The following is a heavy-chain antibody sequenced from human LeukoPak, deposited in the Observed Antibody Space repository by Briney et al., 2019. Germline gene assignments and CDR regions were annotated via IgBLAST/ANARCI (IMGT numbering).Heavy chain of an antibody. Sequence: AASVKVSCKVSGYTLTELSMPWVRQAPGKGLEWMGGFDPEDGETIYAQKFQGRVTMTDDTSTDTAYMELSSLRSDDTAVYYCATVPPYTPLRYDYYMDVWGKGTTVTVSS. CDR1: GYTLTELS. CDR2: FDPEDGET. J-gene: IGHJ6*03. D-gene: IGHD2-15*01. V-gene: IGHV1-24*01. CDR3: ATVPPYTPLRYDYYMDV.